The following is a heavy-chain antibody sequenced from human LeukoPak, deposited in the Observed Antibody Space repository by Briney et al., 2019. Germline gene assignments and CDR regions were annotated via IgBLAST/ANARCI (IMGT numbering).Heavy chain of an antibody. D-gene: IGHD6-19*01. Sequence: GGSLRLSCAASGFIFSGSAMHWVRQTSGKGLEWVGRIRSKANNYATAYAASVKGRFTISRDDSKNTAYLQMSSLKTEDTAVYYCIRLRDSSGWYAGFDPWGQGTLVSVSS. CDR1: GFIFSGSA. J-gene: IGHJ5*02. V-gene: IGHV3-73*01. CDR2: IRSKANNYAT. CDR3: IRLRDSSGWYAGFDP.